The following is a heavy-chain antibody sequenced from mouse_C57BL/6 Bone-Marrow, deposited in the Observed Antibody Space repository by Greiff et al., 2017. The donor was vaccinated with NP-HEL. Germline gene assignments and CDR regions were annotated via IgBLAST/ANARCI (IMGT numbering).Heavy chain of an antibody. Sequence: QVQLKQPGAELVKPGASVKVSCKASGYTFTSYWMHWVKQRPGQGLEWIGRIHPSDSDTNYNQKFKGKATLTVDKSSSTAYMQLSSLTSEDSAVYYCAPQTAQATSFAYWGQGTLVTVSA. CDR3: APQTAQATSFAY. D-gene: IGHD3-2*02. CDR2: IHPSDSDT. V-gene: IGHV1-74*01. CDR1: GYTFTSYW. J-gene: IGHJ3*01.